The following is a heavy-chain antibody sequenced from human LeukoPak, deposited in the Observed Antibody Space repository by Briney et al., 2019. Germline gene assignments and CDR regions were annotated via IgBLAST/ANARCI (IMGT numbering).Heavy chain of an antibody. Sequence: PGGSLRLSCAASGFTFSSFAMTWVRQAPGKGLEWVSAISGSGGTTYYADSVKGRFTISRDNSKNTLYLQMSSLRAEDTAVYYCAKAGSIRFDYWGQGTLVTVSS. D-gene: IGHD1-26*01. J-gene: IGHJ4*02. CDR1: GFTFSSFA. CDR3: AKAGSIRFDY. CDR2: ISGSGGTT. V-gene: IGHV3-23*01.